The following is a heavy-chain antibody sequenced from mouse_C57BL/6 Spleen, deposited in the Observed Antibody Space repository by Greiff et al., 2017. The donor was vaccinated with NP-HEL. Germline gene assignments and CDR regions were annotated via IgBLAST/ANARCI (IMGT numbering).Heavy chain of an antibody. D-gene: IGHD1-1*01. V-gene: IGHV14-4*01. CDR1: GFNIKDDY. J-gene: IGHJ1*03. CDR3: TTPNYYGSSYRYFDV. CDR2: IDPENGDT. Sequence: VQLKESGAELVRPGASVKLSCTASGFNIKDDYMHWVKQRPEQGLEWIGWIDPENGDTEYASKFQGKATITADTSSNTAYLQLSSLTSEDTAVYYCTTPNYYGSSYRYFDVWGTGTTVTVSS.